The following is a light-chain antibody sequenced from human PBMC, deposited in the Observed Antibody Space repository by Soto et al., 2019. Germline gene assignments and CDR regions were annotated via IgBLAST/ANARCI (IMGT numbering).Light chain of an antibody. CDR2: GDI. V-gene: IGLV2-14*03. CDR1: SSDVGGYKY. J-gene: IGLJ1*01. CDR3: QSYDSTLSARYV. Sequence: QSALTQPASVSGSPGQSITISCTGTSSDVGGYKYVSWYQQRPGTAPKLLIFGDINRPSGVPDRFSGSKSGTSASLAITGLQAEDEGDYYCQSYDSTLSARYVFGTGTKVTVL.